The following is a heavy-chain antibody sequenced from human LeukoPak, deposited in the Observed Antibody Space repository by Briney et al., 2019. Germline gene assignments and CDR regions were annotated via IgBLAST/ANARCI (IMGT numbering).Heavy chain of an antibody. Sequence: ASVKVSCKASGYTFTSYGISWVRQAPGQGLEWMGWISAYNGNTNYAQKLQGRVTMTTDTSTSTAYMELRSLRSDDTAVYYCARAVYDILTFTYYCYYMDVWGKGTTVTVSS. V-gene: IGHV1-18*01. CDR2: ISAYNGNT. J-gene: IGHJ6*03. D-gene: IGHD3-9*01. CDR1: GYTFTSYG. CDR3: ARAVYDILTFTYYCYYMDV.